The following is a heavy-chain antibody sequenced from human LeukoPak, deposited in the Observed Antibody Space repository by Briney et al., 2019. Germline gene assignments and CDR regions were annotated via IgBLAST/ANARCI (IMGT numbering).Heavy chain of an antibody. V-gene: IGHV3-48*02. CDR1: GFTFSSYS. J-gene: IGHJ4*02. D-gene: IGHD3-16*02. Sequence: PGGSLRLSCAASGFTFSSYSMNWVRQAPGKGLEWVSYISSSSSTIYYADSVKGRFTISRDNAKNSLYLQMNSLRDEDTAVYYCARSAKYDYVWGSYRVVDYWGQGTLVTVSS. CDR2: ISSSSSTI. CDR3: ARSAKYDYVWGSYRVVDY.